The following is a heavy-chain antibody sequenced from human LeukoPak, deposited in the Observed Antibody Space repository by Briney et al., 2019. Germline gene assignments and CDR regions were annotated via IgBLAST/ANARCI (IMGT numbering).Heavy chain of an antibody. V-gene: IGHV3-7*03. Sequence: GGSLRLSCAASGFTFSSYWMSWVRQAPGKGLEWVADIKQDGSEKYYVDSVKGRFTISRDNPKNTLFLQVNSLRVEDAAVYYCAKGGLTTPLHYWGQGTLVTVSS. CDR2: IKQDGSEK. CDR3: AKGGLTTPLHY. CDR1: GFTFSSYW. D-gene: IGHD1-14*01. J-gene: IGHJ4*02.